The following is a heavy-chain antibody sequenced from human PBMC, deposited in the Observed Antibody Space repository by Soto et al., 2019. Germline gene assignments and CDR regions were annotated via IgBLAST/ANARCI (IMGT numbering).Heavy chain of an antibody. D-gene: IGHD2-2*03. CDR2: IYSGGTI. CDR1: GFTVSSNY. V-gene: IGHV3-53*02. J-gene: IGHJ6*02. CDR3: ARDLGYCSSTSCYVYYGMDA. Sequence: EVQLLETGGGLIQPGGSLRLSCAASGFTVSSNYMSWVRQAPGKGLEWVSVIYSGGTIYYADSAKGRFTISRNNSKNKMYLQMNSLTAEVTAVYNCARDLGYCSSTSCYVYYGMDAWGQGTTVTVSS.